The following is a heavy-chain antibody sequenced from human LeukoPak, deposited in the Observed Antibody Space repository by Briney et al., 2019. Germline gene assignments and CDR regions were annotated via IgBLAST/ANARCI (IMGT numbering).Heavy chain of an antibody. Sequence: PGGSLRLSCAASGFTFSSYAMHWVRQAPGKGLEWVAVISYDGSNKYYADSVKGRFTISRDNSKNTLYLQMNSLRAEDTAVYYCARDLRSWKRAQPLPRSCWFDPWGQGTLVTVSS. J-gene: IGHJ5*02. CDR1: GFTFSSYA. CDR2: ISYDGSNK. CDR3: ARDLRSWKRAQPLPRSCWFDP. V-gene: IGHV3-30-3*01. D-gene: IGHD1-1*01.